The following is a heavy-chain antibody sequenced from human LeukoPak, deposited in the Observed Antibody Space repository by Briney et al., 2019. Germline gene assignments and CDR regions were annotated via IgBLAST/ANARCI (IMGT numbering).Heavy chain of an antibody. CDR1: GFTFSDSW. CDR3: ATYTHWVAGDV. J-gene: IGHJ6*02. Sequence: GGSLRLSCAASGFTFSDSWTSWVRQAPGKGLEWVANMNQDGSEKDYVDSVKGRFTISRDNARNPLYLQMGSLRAEDTAVYYCATYTHWVAGDVWGQGTTVTVSS. CDR2: MNQDGSEK. V-gene: IGHV3-7*01. D-gene: IGHD3-16*01.